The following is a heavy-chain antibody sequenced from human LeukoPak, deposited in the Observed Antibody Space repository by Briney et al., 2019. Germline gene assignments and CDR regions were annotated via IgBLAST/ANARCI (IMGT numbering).Heavy chain of an antibody. D-gene: IGHD3-10*01. CDR1: GYTFTSYY. Sequence: GASVKVSCKASGYTFTSYYMHWVRHAPGQGLEWMGIINPSGGSTSYAQKFQGRVTMTRDTSTSTVYMELSSLRSEDTAVYYCARLVRSLSAHQYYYGSGTTLDWFDPWGQGTLVTVSS. J-gene: IGHJ5*02. CDR3: ARLVRSLSAHQYYYGSGTTLDWFDP. CDR2: INPSGGST. V-gene: IGHV1-46*03.